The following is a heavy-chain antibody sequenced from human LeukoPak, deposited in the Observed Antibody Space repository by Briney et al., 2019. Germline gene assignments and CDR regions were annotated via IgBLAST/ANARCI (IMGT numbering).Heavy chain of an antibody. D-gene: IGHD3-22*01. CDR3: AKTQTMMGAFDI. V-gene: IGHV4-30-4*01. Sequence: SQTLSLTCTVSGGSITSGDYYWSWIRQPPGKGLEWIGYIYNSGSTYYNPSLKSRVTISVDTSKKQFSLKLSSVTAADTAVYYCAKTQTMMGAFDIWGQGTKVTVSS. CDR1: GGSITSGDYY. J-gene: IGHJ3*02. CDR2: IYNSGST.